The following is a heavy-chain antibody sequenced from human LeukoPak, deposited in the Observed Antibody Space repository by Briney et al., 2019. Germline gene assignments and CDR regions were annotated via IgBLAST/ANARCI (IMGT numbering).Heavy chain of an antibody. J-gene: IGHJ6*03. CDR1: GFTFSSYW. Sequence: GGSLRLSCAASGFTFSSYWMSWVRQAPGKGLEWVANIKQDGSEKYYVDSVKGRFTISRDNAKNSLYLQMNSLRAEDTAVYYCARGEWLDPLYYYYMDVCGNGTTVTVSS. CDR3: ARGEWLDPLYYYYMDV. CDR2: IKQDGSEK. D-gene: IGHD6-19*01. V-gene: IGHV3-7*01.